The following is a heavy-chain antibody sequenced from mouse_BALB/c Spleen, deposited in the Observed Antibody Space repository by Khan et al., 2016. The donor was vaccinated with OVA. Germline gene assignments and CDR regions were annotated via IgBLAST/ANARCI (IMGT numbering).Heavy chain of an antibody. CDR3: ARASYGYDGYYAMDY. D-gene: IGHD2-14*01. V-gene: IGHV2-6-4*01. CDR2: IWGGGGT. CDR1: GFSLSRYN. Sequence: QVQLQQPGPGLVAPSQSLSITCTVSGFSLSRYNIHWVCQPPGKGLEWLGMIWGGGGTDYNSTLKSRLSISKDNSKSQVFLKRTSLQADDAAMAYCARASYGYDGYYAMDYWGQGTSVTVSS. J-gene: IGHJ4*01.